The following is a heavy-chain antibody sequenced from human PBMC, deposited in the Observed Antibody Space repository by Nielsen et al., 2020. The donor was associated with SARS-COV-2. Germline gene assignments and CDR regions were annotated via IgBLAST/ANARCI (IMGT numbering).Heavy chain of an antibody. D-gene: IGHD3-10*01. CDR3: AKDGGRLLWFGVYGMDV. V-gene: IGHV3-9*01. CDR2: ISWNRGSI. Sequence: SLTISCAASGFTFDDYAMHWVRHAPGKGLEWVSGISWNRGSIGYADSVKGRFTISRDNAKNSLYLQMNSLRAEDTALYYCAKDGGRLLWFGVYGMDVWGQGTTVTVSS. J-gene: IGHJ6*02. CDR1: GFTFDDYA.